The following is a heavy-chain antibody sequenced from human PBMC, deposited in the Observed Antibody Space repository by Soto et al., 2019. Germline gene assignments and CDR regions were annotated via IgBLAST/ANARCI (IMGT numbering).Heavy chain of an antibody. CDR3: AGRQWLVLAYFDY. CDR1: GFTFSSYA. J-gene: IGHJ4*02. Sequence: PGGSLRLSCAASGFTFSSYAMHWVRQAPGKGLEWVAVISYDGSNKYYADSVKGRFTISRDNSKNTLYLQMNSLRAEDTAVYYCAGRQWLVLAYFDYWGQGTLVTVSS. CDR2: ISYDGSNK. D-gene: IGHD6-19*01. V-gene: IGHV3-30-3*01.